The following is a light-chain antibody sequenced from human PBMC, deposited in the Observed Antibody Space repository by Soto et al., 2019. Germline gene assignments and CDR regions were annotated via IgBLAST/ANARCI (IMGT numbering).Light chain of an antibody. CDR3: QQRYSTPLT. J-gene: IGKJ4*01. V-gene: IGKV1-39*01. Sequence: DIPMTQSPSSLSASVGDRVTITCRASQSISSYLNWYQQKPGKAPKLLIYAASSLQSGVPSRFSGSGSGKEFTLTISSLQPEDFATYYCQQRYSTPLTFGGGTKVEIK. CDR2: AAS. CDR1: QSISSY.